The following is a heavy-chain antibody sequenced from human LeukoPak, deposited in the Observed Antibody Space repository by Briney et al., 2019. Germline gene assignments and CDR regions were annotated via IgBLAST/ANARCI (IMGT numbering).Heavy chain of an antibody. Sequence: GGSLRLSCAASGFTFSSYAMSWVRQAPGKGLEWVSAISGSGGSTYYADSVKGRFTISRDNSKNTLYLQMNSLRAEDTAVYYCAKQPARTSTGTTNSLWGQGTLVTVSS. CDR1: GFTFSSYA. D-gene: IGHD1-7*01. CDR3: AKQPARTSTGTTNSL. J-gene: IGHJ4*02. CDR2: ISGSGGST. V-gene: IGHV3-23*01.